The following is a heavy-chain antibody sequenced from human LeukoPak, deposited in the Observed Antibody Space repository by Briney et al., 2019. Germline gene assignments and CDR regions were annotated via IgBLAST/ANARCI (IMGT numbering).Heavy chain of an antibody. CDR2: FYPGDSDT. J-gene: IGHJ5*02. CDR1: GYSSTSYW. Sequence: GESLKISCKGSGYSSTSYWGGWVGQMPGKGLEWMGIFYPGDSDTRNSPSFQAQVNISADNSISTAYLQWSSLKASDTAVYYCARHPPFLGGAGSRGWFDTWGQGTLVTVSS. D-gene: IGHD1-26*01. CDR3: ARHPPFLGGAGSRGWFDT. V-gene: IGHV5-51*01.